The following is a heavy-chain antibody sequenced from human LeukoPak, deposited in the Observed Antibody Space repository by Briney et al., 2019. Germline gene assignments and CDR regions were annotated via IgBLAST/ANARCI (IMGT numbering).Heavy chain of an antibody. D-gene: IGHD3-10*01. V-gene: IGHV4-39*07. Sequence: SETLSLTCTVSGGSVSSSNFYWGWLRQPPGKGLEWIGTIYYSGSTYYNPPLKSRVTISVDTSKNQFSLKLSSVTAADTAVYYCARYGSGSSPDYWGQGTLVTVSS. CDR1: GGSVSSSNFY. CDR2: IYYSGST. CDR3: ARYGSGSSPDY. J-gene: IGHJ4*02.